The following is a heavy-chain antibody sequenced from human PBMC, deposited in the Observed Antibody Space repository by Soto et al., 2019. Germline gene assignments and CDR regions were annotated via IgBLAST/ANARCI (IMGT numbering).Heavy chain of an antibody. Sequence: SQTLSLTCVISGDSVSSNSVAWHWLRQSPSRGLEWLGRTYYRSKWYNDYAVSVRGRITVNPDTSKNQFSLQLNSVTPEDAAVYYCARAYSYGFDYWGKGSLVTVSS. D-gene: IGHD5-18*01. V-gene: IGHV6-1*01. CDR3: ARAYSYGFDY. J-gene: IGHJ4*02. CDR1: GDSVSSNSVA. CDR2: TYYRSKWYN.